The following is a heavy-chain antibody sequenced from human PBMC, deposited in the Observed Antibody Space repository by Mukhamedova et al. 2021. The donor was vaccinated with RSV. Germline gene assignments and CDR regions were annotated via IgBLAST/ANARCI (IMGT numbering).Heavy chain of an antibody. Sequence: ISRDNAKNSLYLQMNSLRAEDTAVYYCARPPQGYYYYGMDVWGQGTTVTVSS. J-gene: IGHJ6*02. CDR3: ARPPQGYYYYGMDV. V-gene: IGHV3-7*04.